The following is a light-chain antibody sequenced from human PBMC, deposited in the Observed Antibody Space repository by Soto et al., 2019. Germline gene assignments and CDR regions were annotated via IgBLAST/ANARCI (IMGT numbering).Light chain of an antibody. CDR1: QNLNSNF. CDR2: GVS. CDR3: QQYGSSPPFT. J-gene: IGKJ3*01. V-gene: IGKV3-20*01. Sequence: ETVLTQSPGTLSLSPGERATLSCRASQNLNSNFLAWYQQKPGQAPRLLIYGVSNRATGIPDRFSGSGSGTDFTLTISRLEPEDFAVYYRQQYGSSPPFTFGPGTKVDIK.